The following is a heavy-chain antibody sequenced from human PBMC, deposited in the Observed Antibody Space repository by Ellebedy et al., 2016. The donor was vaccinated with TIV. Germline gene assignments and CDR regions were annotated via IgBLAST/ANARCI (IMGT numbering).Heavy chain of an antibody. CDR1: GFTFSSYA. Sequence: GGSLRLXXAASGFTFSSYAMTWVRQAPGKGLEWVSSLSDSGGSTYYADSVKGRFTISRDNSKNTVYLQTNSLRAEDTAVYYCAKLGQLLEYYYYYGMDVWGQGTTVTVSS. V-gene: IGHV3-23*01. D-gene: IGHD2-2*01. J-gene: IGHJ6*02. CDR3: AKLGQLLEYYYYYGMDV. CDR2: LSDSGGST.